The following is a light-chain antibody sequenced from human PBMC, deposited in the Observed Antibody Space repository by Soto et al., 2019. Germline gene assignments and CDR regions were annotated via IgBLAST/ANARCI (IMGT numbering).Light chain of an antibody. V-gene: IGKV1-5*01. CDR2: DAS. CDR1: QSISSW. CDR3: QQYDTYST. J-gene: IGKJ1*01. Sequence: DIQMTQSSSTVSEYVGERVTITCRASQSISSWLAWYTQKPGKAPKRLIYDASSLEIGVPSRFIVIGSGTEFTLTISSLQPDEFATYDCQQYDTYSTFG.